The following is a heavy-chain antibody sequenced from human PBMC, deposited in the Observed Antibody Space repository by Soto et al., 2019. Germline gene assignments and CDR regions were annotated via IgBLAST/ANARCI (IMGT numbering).Heavy chain of an antibody. V-gene: IGHV3-33*01. CDR3: ASGFSYYYYGMDV. CDR1: GFTFSSYG. CDR2: IWYDGSNK. D-gene: IGHD3-10*01. Sequence: QVPLVESGGGVVQPGRSLRLSCAASGFTFSSYGMHWVRQAPGKGLEWVAVIWYDGSNKYYADSVKGRFTISRDNSKNTLYLQMNSLRAEDTAVYYCASGFSYYYYGMDVWGQGTTVTVSS. J-gene: IGHJ6*02.